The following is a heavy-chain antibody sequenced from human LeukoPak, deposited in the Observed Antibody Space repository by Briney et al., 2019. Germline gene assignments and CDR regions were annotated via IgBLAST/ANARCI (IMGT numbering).Heavy chain of an antibody. V-gene: IGHV1-2*02. CDR1: GYTFTGYY. D-gene: IGHD6-19*01. CDR2: INPNSGGT. CDR3: ARSGIAVAQSPDY. Sequence: GSSVKVSCKASGYTFTGYYMHWVRQAPGQGLEWMGWINPNSGGTNYAQKFQGRVTMTTDTSTSTAYMELRSLRSDDTAVYYCARSGIAVAQSPDYWGQGTLVTVSS. J-gene: IGHJ4*02.